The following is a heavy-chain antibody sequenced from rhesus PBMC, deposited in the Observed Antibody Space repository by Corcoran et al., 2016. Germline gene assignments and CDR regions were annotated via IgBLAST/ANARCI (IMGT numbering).Heavy chain of an antibody. Sequence: EVQLVETGGGLVQPGGSLRLSCAASGFTFSDSAMHWVRQASGKGLEWVGRITSKSTDYETGYAASVKGRFTISRDDSKNTAYLQMNSLKTEDTAVYHCSGGWSGNYWGQGVLVTVSS. D-gene: IGHD6-37*01. CDR2: ITSKSTDYET. V-gene: IGHV3-118*01. CDR3: SGGWSGNY. CDR1: GFTFSDSA. J-gene: IGHJ4*01.